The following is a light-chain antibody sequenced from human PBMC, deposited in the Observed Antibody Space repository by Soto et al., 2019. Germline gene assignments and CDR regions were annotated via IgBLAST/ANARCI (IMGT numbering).Light chain of an antibody. V-gene: IGKV3-20*01. Sequence: EIVLTQSPGTLSLSPGERATLSCRASQSVSSSYLAWYQQKPGQAPRLLIYGASSRATGIPDRFSGSGSGTDFTLTISRLEPEEFAVYYCQQYGSYTQAFDPGTKLDI. J-gene: IGKJ3*01. CDR1: QSVSSSY. CDR2: GAS. CDR3: QQYGSYTQA.